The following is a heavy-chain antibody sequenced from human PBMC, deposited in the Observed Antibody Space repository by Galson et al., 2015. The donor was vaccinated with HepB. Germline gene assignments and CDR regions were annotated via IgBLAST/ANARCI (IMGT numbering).Heavy chain of an antibody. J-gene: IGHJ4*02. CDR1: GDSVSSNSAA. Sequence: CAISGDSVSSNSAAWNWIRQSPSRGLEWLGGTYYKSKWSYNYAVSVKSRITISPDTSKNQFSLQLNSVTPEDTAVYYCARGNEAIDYWGQGTLVTVSS. V-gene: IGHV6-1*01. CDR2: TYYKSKWSY. D-gene: IGHD2-8*01. CDR3: ARGNEAIDY.